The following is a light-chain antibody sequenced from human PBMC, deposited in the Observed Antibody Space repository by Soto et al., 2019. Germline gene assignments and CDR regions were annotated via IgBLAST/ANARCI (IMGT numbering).Light chain of an antibody. J-gene: IGKJ4*01. CDR1: QSVSSN. CDR3: QQYHHWPPLT. Sequence: EIVMTQSPATLSVSPGGRATLSCRASQSVSSNLAWYRQRPGQPPRLLIYGASTRATGIPARFSGSESGTEYTLTISSKQSEDSAVYYCQQYHHWPPLTFGGGTKVEMK. V-gene: IGKV3D-15*01. CDR2: GAS.